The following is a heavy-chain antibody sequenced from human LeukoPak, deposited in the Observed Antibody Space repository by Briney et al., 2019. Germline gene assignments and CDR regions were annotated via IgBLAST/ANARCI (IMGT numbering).Heavy chain of an antibody. D-gene: IGHD1-26*01. J-gene: IGHJ4*02. CDR2: ISPSGGST. Sequence: GGSLRLSCAASGITFSSYAMSWVRQAPGKGLDWVSTISPSGGSTYYADSVKGRFTISRDNSKNTLYLQMNSLRAEDTAVYYCARDRLSPSGSFYFDYWGQGTLVTVSS. V-gene: IGHV3-23*01. CDR1: GITFSSYA. CDR3: ARDRLSPSGSFYFDY.